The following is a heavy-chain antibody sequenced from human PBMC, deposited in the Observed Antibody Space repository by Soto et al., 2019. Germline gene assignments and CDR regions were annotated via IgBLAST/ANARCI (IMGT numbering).Heavy chain of an antibody. V-gene: IGHV1-8*01. CDR3: ARAKGKSYGMDV. Sequence: QVQLVQSGAEVKKPGASVKVSCKASGYTFTSYDINWVRQATGQGLEWMGWMNPNSGNTGYAQKFQGRVTITRTTSISTAYMELISLRSEDTAVYSCARAKGKSYGMDVWGQGTTVTVSS. CDR2: MNPNSGNT. CDR1: GYTFTSYD. J-gene: IGHJ6*02.